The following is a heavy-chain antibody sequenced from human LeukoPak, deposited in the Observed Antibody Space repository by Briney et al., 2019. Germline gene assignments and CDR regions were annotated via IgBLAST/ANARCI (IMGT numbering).Heavy chain of an antibody. CDR3: ARGRFDYYDTSGYYRPREYYYYYYYMDV. CDR1: GGSISNFY. V-gene: IGHV4-59*01. D-gene: IGHD3-22*01. Sequence: PSETLSLTCTVSGGSISNFYWNWIRQPPGKGLEWIGYIYYSGSTNYNPSLKSRVTISIDTSKNQFPLKLSSVTAADTAVYYCARGRFDYYDTSGYYRPREYYYYYYYMDVWGKGTTVTISS. CDR2: IYYSGST. J-gene: IGHJ6*03.